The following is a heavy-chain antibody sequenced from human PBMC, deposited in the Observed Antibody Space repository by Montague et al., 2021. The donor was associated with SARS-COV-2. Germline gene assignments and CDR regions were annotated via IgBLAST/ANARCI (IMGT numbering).Heavy chain of an antibody. Sequence: TLSLTCTVSGGSISSGGYYWSWIRQPAGKGLEWIGRIYTSGSTNYNPSLKSRVTISVDTYKNQFSLKLSSVTAADTAVYYCASGVGFDFDYWGQGTLVTVSS. CDR1: GGSISSGGYY. CDR2: IYTSGST. CDR3: ASGVGFDFDY. D-gene: IGHD1-26*01. V-gene: IGHV4-61*02. J-gene: IGHJ4*02.